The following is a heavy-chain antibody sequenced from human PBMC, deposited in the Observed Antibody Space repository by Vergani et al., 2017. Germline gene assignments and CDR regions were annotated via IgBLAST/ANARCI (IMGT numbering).Heavy chain of an antibody. CDR3: VRHMAGPDN. J-gene: IGHJ4*02. CDR1: GYFFDTNW. V-gene: IGHV5-51*01. D-gene: IGHD3-10*01. Sequence: EVQLVQSGAELRKPGESLKISCNTSGYFFDTNWIGWVRQTPGKGLEWMGLIWPDDSDTRYSPSFQAKVNIAADKSTTTTYLQWTSLKASDTAIYYCVRHMAGPDNWGQGTLVTVSS. CDR2: IWPDDSDT.